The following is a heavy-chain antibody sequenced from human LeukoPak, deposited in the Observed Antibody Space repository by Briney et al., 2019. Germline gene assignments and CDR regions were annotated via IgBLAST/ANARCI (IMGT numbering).Heavy chain of an antibody. V-gene: IGHV3-7*03. Sequence: GGSLRLSCAASGFTFSSYGMHWVRQAPGKGLEWVANVVQDGSDKYYVDSVKGRFTISRDNAKNSLYLQMNSLRAEDTAVYYCARNNYYARDYWGQGTLVIVSS. CDR3: ARNNYYARDY. CDR1: GFTFSSYG. J-gene: IGHJ4*02. D-gene: IGHD1-26*01. CDR2: VVQDGSDK.